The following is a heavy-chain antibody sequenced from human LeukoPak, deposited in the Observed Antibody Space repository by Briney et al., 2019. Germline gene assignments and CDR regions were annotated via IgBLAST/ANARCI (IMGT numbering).Heavy chain of an antibody. D-gene: IGHD3-10*01. Sequence: GGTLRLSCAASGFTFSDHYMDWVRQAPGKGLDWIVRSRNRAHSYSTEYAASVKCRFTVSRADSENSLYLQMNSPKTDDTAVYYCVALIRGLGYWGQGTLVTVSS. V-gene: IGHV3-72*01. CDR3: VALIRGLGY. CDR2: SRNRAHSYST. CDR1: GFTFSDHY. J-gene: IGHJ4*02.